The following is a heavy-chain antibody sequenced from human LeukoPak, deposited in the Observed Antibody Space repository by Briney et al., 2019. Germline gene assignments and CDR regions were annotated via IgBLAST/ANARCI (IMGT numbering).Heavy chain of an antibody. V-gene: IGHV1-8*02. CDR3: ARGGYYYDSSGYYPEHWFDP. J-gene: IGHJ5*02. CDR2: MNPNSGNT. D-gene: IGHD3-22*01. CDR1: GYTFTGYG. Sequence: ASVKVSCKASGYTFTGYGISWVRQAPGQGLEWMGWMNPNSGNTGYAQKFQGRVTMTRNTSISTAYMELSSLRSEDTAVYYCARGGYYYDSSGYYPEHWFDPWGQGTLVTVSS.